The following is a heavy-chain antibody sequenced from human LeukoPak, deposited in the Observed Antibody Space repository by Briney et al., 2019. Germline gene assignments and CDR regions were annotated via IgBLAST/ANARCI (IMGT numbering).Heavy chain of an antibody. J-gene: IGHJ6*03. CDR3: SRSARGYCSSTSCYSYYYMDV. D-gene: IGHD2-2*01. CDR2: IYSGGST. CDR1: GFTVSSNY. V-gene: IGHV3-53*05. Sequence: GGSLRLSCAASGFTVSSNYMSWVRQAPGKGLEWVSVIYSGGSTYYADSVKGRFTISRDNSKNTLYLQMNSLRAEDTAVYYCSRSARGYCSSTSCYSYYYMDVWGKGTTVTISS.